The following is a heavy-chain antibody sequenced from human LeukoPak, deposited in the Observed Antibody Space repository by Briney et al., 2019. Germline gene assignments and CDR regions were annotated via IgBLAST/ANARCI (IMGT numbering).Heavy chain of an antibody. CDR1: GGSINNYY. Sequence: SETLSLTCTVSGGSINNYYWSWIRQPPGKGLEWIGYKYYSGTTKYNPSLKSRVTISLDTSKNQFSLKLTPVTTAGTAVYYRATHTTSYGEDYWGQGALVTVSS. CDR3: ATHTTSYGEDY. CDR2: KYYSGTT. V-gene: IGHV4-59*01. J-gene: IGHJ4*02. D-gene: IGHD4/OR15-4a*01.